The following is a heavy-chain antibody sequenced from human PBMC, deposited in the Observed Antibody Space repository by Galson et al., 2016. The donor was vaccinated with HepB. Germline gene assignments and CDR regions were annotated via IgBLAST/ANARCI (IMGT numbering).Heavy chain of an antibody. CDR2: ISGSGGST. CDR3: ATDGPPTVVVGAALDS. D-gene: IGHD2-15*01. V-gene: IGHV3-23*01. CDR1: GFTFSSYA. Sequence: SLRLSCAASGFTFSSYAMSWVRQAPGKGLEWVSAISGSGGSTYYADSVKGRFIISRDNSRETLYLQMNSLRVDDTAIYYCATDGPPTVVVGAALDSWGQGTLVTVSS. J-gene: IGHJ5*01.